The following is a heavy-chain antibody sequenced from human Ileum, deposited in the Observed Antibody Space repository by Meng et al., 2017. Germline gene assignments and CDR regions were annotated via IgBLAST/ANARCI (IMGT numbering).Heavy chain of an antibody. V-gene: IGHV3-30*15. CDR1: GFTFSTYN. CDR3: AREPSFGEHDY. CDR2: ISPDGSDK. D-gene: IGHD4-17*01. J-gene: IGHJ4*02. Sequence: GESLKISCAASGFTFSTYNMHWVRQAPGKGPEWVTGISPDGSDKFYADSVKGRFTISRDNSKNTVYLQMGSLTADDAAVYYCAREPSFGEHDYWGQGTLVTVSS.